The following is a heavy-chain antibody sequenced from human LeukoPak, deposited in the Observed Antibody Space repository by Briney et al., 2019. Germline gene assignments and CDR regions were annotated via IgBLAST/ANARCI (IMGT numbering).Heavy chain of an antibody. D-gene: IGHD3-22*01. J-gene: IGHJ4*02. CDR2: IYYSGST. Sequence: SETLSLTCTVSGGSISSSSYYWGWIRQPPGKGLEWIGSIYYSGSTFYNPSLKSRVSISVDTSRHQFSLKLSSVTAADTAVYYCARGGDSSGYYPFDYWGQGTLVTVSS. CDR3: ARGGDSSGYYPFDY. V-gene: IGHV4-39*07. CDR1: GGSISSSSYY.